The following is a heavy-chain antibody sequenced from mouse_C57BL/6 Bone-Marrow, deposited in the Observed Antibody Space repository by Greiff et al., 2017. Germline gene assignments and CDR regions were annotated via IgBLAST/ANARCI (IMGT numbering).Heavy chain of an antibody. CDR2: IDPGNGDT. CDR1: GFNIKDDY. Sequence: EVQLQQSGAELVRPGASVKLSCTASGFNIKDDYMHWVKQRPEQGLEWIGWIDPGNGDTEYASKFQGKATITADTSSNTAYLQLRRLTSEDTAVYYCTTDYDYDLAWFADWGQGTLVTGSA. CDR3: TTDYDYDLAWFAD. J-gene: IGHJ3*01. D-gene: IGHD2-4*01. V-gene: IGHV14-4*01.